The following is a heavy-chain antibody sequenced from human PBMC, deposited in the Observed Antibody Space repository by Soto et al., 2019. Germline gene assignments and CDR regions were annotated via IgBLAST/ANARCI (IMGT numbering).Heavy chain of an antibody. CDR1: GFSFSSFG. D-gene: IGHD3-3*01. J-gene: IGHJ4*02. Sequence: QVQLVESGGGVVQPGRSLRLSCAASGFSFSSFGMHWVRQAPGKGLEWVAIIWYDGSLEYYADSVKGRFTMSRDNSKNTLYLQMNSLRVEDTAVYYCAKPSYDFWSGYYHPFDYWGQGTLVTVSS. CDR3: AKPSYDFWSGYYHPFDY. CDR2: IWYDGSLE. V-gene: IGHV3-33*03.